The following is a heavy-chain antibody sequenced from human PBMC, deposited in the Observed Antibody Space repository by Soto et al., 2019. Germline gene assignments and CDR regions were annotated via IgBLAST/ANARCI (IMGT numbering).Heavy chain of an antibody. Sequence: SETLSLTCTVSGGSISSYYWSWIRQPPGKGLEWIGYIYYSGSTNYNPSLKSRVTISVDTSKNQFSLKLSSVTAADTAVYYCARLAARPIGAFDYWGQGTLVTVSS. D-gene: IGHD6-6*01. V-gene: IGHV4-59*01. CDR2: IYYSGST. CDR3: ARLAARPIGAFDY. CDR1: GGSISSYY. J-gene: IGHJ4*02.